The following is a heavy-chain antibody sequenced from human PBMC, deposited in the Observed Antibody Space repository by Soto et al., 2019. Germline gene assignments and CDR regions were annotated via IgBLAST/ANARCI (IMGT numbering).Heavy chain of an antibody. V-gene: IGHV2-5*02. CDR2: IYWDDDK. CDR3: AHRRKYYGSGSYYFDY. Sequence: QITLKESGPTLVKPTQTLTLTCTFSGFSLSTSGVGVGWIRQPPGKALEWLALIYWDDDKRYSPSLKSRLTITKDTSKNQVVLTMTNMDPVDTATYYCAHRRKYYGSGSYYFDYWGQGTLVTVSS. J-gene: IGHJ4*02. CDR1: GFSLSTSGVG. D-gene: IGHD3-10*01.